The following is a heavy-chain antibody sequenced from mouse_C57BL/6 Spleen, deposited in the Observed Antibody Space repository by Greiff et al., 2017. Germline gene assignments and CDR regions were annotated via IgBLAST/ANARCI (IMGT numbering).Heavy chain of an antibody. D-gene: IGHD2-2*01. J-gene: IGHJ1*03. V-gene: IGHV1-63*01. CDR1: GYTFTNYW. CDR2: IYPGGGYT. CDR3: ARWLRPTPWYFDV. Sequence: QVQLQQSGAELVRPGTSVKMSCKASGYTFTNYWIGWAKQRPGHGLAWIGDIYPGGGYTNYNEKFKGKATLTADKSSSTAYMQFSSLTSEDSAIYYCARWLRPTPWYFDVWGTGTTVTVSS.